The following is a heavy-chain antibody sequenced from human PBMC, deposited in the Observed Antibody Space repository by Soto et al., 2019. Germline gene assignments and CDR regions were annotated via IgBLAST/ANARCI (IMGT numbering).Heavy chain of an antibody. Sequence: RRIIQNPGKGLEWIGEINHSGSTNYNPSLKSRVTISVDTSKNQFSLKLSSVTAADTAVYYCARGTGEQQLMPFDYWGQGTLVSVPS. CDR3: ARGTGEQQLMPFDY. D-gene: IGHD6-13*01. J-gene: IGHJ4*02. V-gene: IGHV4-34*01. CDR2: INHSGST.